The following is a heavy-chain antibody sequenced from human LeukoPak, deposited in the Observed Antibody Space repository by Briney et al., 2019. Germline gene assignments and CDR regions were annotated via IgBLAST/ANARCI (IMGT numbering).Heavy chain of an antibody. CDR2: ISWNSGSI. CDR3: AKDPTAMVTSFDY. V-gene: IGHV3-9*01. Sequence: GGSLRLSCAASGFTFDDYAMHWVRQAPGKGLEWVSGISWNSGSIGYADSVEGRFTISRDNAENSLYLQMNSLRAEDTALYYCAKDPTAMVTSFDYWGQGTLVTVSS. J-gene: IGHJ4*02. D-gene: IGHD5-18*01. CDR1: GFTFDDYA.